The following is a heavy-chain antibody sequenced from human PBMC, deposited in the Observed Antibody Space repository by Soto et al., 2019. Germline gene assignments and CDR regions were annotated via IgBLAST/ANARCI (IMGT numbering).Heavy chain of an antibody. CDR3: ARGQRFSDWFDP. CDR2: IYYSGST. CDR1: GGSLSSSNW. Sequence: SETLSLTCAVSGGSLSSSNWWSWVRQPPGKALEWIGGIYYSGSTKYNPALNSRVTISADQSNNHFSLRLTSVTAADTAVYYCARGQRFSDWFDPWGQGTLVTVSS. D-gene: IGHD3-3*01. V-gene: IGHV4-4*02. J-gene: IGHJ5*02.